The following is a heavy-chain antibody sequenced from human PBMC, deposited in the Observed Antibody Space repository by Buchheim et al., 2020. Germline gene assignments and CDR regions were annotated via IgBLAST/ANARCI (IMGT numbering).Heavy chain of an antibody. CDR3: ARDRPTDDFWSGTSFDY. CDR1: GFTFSSYG. J-gene: IGHJ4*02. D-gene: IGHD3-3*01. CDR2: IWYDGSNK. V-gene: IGHV3-33*01. Sequence: QVQLVESGGGVVQPGRSLRLSCAASGFTFSSYGMHWVRQAPGKGLEWVAVIWYDGSNKYYADSVKGRFTISRANSKNTLYLQMNSLRAEDTAVYYCARDRPTDDFWSGTSFDYWGQGTL.